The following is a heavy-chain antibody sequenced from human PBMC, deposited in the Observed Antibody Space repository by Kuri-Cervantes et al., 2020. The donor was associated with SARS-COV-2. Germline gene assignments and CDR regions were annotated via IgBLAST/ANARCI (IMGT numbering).Heavy chain of an antibody. Sequence: ASVKVSCKASGYTWTSYGISWVRQAPGKGLEWMGWISASNCNTNYAQSLQGRVTITTYSSTSTAYLELRNLRSDDTAVYYCARAGAEVTSHFDYWGQGTLVTVSS. J-gene: IGHJ4*02. CDR1: GYTWTSYG. D-gene: IGHD2-21*02. V-gene: IGHV1-18*01. CDR3: ARAGAEVTSHFDY. CDR2: ISASNCNT.